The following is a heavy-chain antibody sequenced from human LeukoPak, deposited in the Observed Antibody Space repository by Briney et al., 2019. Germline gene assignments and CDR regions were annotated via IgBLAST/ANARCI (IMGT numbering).Heavy chain of an antibody. Sequence: GESLKISCQGSGYSFTNYWIGWVRQVPGKGLEWMGIIYPGDSDTIYSPSFQGQVTISVDKSISTAYLQWSSLKASDTAMYYCARRTNGGNSDGADYWGQGTLVTVSS. CDR2: IYPGDSDT. J-gene: IGHJ4*02. V-gene: IGHV5-51*01. CDR3: ARRTNGGNSDGADY. CDR1: GYSFTNYW. D-gene: IGHD4-23*01.